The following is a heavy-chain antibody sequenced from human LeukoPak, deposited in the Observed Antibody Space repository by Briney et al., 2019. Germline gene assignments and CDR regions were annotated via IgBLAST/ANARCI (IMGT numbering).Heavy chain of an antibody. Sequence: SGGSLRLSCAASGFSVSRSYMIWVRQAPGKGLQWVSSIYTGGSTFAADSIKGRFIISRDNSENSIYLQMNSLRVDDTAVYFCARGTLGSGYDYWGQGTLVTVSS. CDR1: GFSVSRSY. CDR2: IYTGGST. J-gene: IGHJ4*02. CDR3: ARGTLGSGYDY. D-gene: IGHD6-19*01. V-gene: IGHV3-66*01.